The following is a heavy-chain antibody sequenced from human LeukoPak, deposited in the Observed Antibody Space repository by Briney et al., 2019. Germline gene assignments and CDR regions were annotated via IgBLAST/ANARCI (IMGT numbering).Heavy chain of an antibody. CDR3: ARVEYNSGWHSFDY. J-gene: IGHJ4*02. Sequence: ASVKVSCKASGYTFTGYYMHCVRQAPGQGLEWMGWINTNTGGTNYAQKFQGRVTMARDTSIRTAYMELSRLRSDDTASYFCARVEYNSGWHSFDYWGQGTLVTVSS. CDR2: INTNTGGT. V-gene: IGHV1-2*02. D-gene: IGHD6-25*01. CDR1: GYTFTGYY.